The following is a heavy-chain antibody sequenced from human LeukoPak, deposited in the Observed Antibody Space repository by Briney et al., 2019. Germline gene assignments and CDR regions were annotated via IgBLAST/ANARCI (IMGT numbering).Heavy chain of an antibody. V-gene: IGHV3-21*01. D-gene: IGHD6-19*01. CDR2: ISSSSSYI. Sequence: PGGSLRLSCAASGFTFRSYSMNWVRQAPGKGLEWVSSISSSSSYIYYADSVKGRFTISRDNAKNSLYLQMNSLRAEDTAVYYCASGIAVADAFDIWGQGTMVTVSS. CDR1: GFTFRSYS. CDR3: ASGIAVADAFDI. J-gene: IGHJ3*02.